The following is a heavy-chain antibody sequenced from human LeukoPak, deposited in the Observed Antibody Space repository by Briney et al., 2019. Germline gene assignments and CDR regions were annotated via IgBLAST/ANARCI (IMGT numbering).Heavy chain of an antibody. Sequence: GGSLRLSCAASGFAFSNYGMHRVRQAPGKGLEWVAVIWYDESDRYYGDSVKGRFTISRDNSKNTLYLQMNSLRAEDTAVYYCARDTRGRDLDYWGQGTLVTVSS. V-gene: IGHV3-33*01. CDR2: IWYDESDR. CDR1: GFAFSNYG. J-gene: IGHJ4*02. D-gene: IGHD3-16*01. CDR3: ARDTRGRDLDY.